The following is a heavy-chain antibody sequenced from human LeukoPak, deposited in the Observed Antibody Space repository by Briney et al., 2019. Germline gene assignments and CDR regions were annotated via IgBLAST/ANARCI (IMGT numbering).Heavy chain of an antibody. CDR3: ARAPYYYDSSGYY. Sequence: GGSLRLSCAASGFTFSSYAMSWVRQAPGKGLEWVAVISYDGSNKYYADSVKGRFTISRDNSKNTLYLQMNSLRAEDTAVYYCARAPYYYDSSGYYWGQGTLVTVSS. D-gene: IGHD3-22*01. CDR2: ISYDGSNK. J-gene: IGHJ4*02. V-gene: IGHV3-30*04. CDR1: GFTFSSYA.